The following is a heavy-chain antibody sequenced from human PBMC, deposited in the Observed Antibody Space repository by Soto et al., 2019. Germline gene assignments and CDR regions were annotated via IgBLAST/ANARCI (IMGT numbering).Heavy chain of an antibody. Sequence: PSERLSLTCAVSGGSIRRGGYSWSWIRQPPGKGQEWIGYIYHSGSTYYNPSLKSRVTISVDTSKNKFSLKLSSVTAAVTAVDYGATEPVIWCQGAVVTISS. CDR1: GGSIRRGGYS. V-gene: IGHV4-30-2*01. CDR2: IYHSGST. J-gene: IGHJ4*01. CDR3: ATEPVI. D-gene: IGHD3-16*02.